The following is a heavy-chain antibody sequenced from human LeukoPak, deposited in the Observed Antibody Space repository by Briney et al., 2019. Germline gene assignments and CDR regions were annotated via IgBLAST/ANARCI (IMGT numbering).Heavy chain of an antibody. V-gene: IGHV1-2*02. CDR2: INPNSGGT. CDR1: GYTFTGYY. D-gene: IGHD5-12*01. J-gene: IGHJ4*02. CDR3: ARGYRGYEVDY. Sequence: ASVKVSCKASGYTFTGYYMHWVRQAPGQGLEWMGWINPNSGGTNYAQKLQGRVTMTTDTSTSTVYMELRSLRSDDTAVYYCARGYRGYEVDYWGQGTLVTVSS.